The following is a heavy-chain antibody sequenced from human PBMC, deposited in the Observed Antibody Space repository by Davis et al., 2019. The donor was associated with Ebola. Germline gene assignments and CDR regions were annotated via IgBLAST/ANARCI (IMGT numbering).Heavy chain of an antibody. Sequence: SETLSLTCAAFGGSFSGYYRSWIRQPPGKGLEWIGEIHPSGSTYYNPSLKSRVTISVDTSKNQFSLKLSSVTAADTAVYYCARDRPRYGMDVWGQGTTVTVSS. J-gene: IGHJ6*02. CDR1: GGSFSGYY. V-gene: IGHV4-34*01. CDR2: IHPSGST. CDR3: ARDRPRYGMDV.